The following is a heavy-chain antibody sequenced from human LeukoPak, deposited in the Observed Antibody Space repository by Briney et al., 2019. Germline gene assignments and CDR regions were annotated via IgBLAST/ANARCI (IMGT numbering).Heavy chain of an antibody. J-gene: IGHJ4*02. Sequence: GRSLRLSCAASGFPFTVYPTHWVRQAPGKGLEWVSVSSSDETYKFYADSVRGRFTISRDNSKNRLYLQMSDLRAEDTAVYFCARSVSGVWLFDYWGRGTLVTVSS. D-gene: IGHD5/OR15-5a*01. V-gene: IGHV3-30-3*01. CDR2: SSSDETYK. CDR3: ARSVSGVWLFDY. CDR1: GFPFTVYP.